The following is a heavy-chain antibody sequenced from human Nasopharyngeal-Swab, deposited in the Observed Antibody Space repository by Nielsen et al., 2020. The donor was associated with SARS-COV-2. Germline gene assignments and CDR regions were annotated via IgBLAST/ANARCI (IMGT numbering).Heavy chain of an antibody. CDR2: ISSSGSTI. CDR1: GFTFSDYY. V-gene: IGHV3-11*04. CDR3: ARDGLDYDFWSAYFMDV. Sequence: GSLRLSCAASGFTFSDYYMSWICQAPGKGLEWVSYISSSGSTIYYADSVKGRFTISRDNAKNSLYLQMNSLRAEDTAVCYCARDGLDYDFWSAYFMDVWGQGTTVTVSS. J-gene: IGHJ6*02. D-gene: IGHD3-3*01.